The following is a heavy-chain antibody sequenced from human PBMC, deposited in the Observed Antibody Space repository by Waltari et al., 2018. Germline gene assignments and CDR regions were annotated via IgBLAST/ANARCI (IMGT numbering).Heavy chain of an antibody. V-gene: IGHV4-34*01. J-gene: IGHJ5*02. CDR2: INHSGST. Sequence: QVQLQPWGAGLLKPSETLSLTCAVYGGSFSGYYWSWIRQPPGKGLEWIGEINHSGSTNYYPSHKSRVTISVDTSKKQFSLKRRCVMAADTAVYYCARGERKIRWFGELFLPYWFDPWGQGTLVTVSS. D-gene: IGHD3-10*01. CDR3: ARGERKIRWFGELFLPYWFDP. CDR1: GGSFSGYY.